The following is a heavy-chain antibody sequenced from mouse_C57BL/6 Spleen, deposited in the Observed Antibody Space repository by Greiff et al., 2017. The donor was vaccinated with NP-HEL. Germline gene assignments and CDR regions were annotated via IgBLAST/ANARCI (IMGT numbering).Heavy chain of an antibody. Sequence: QVQLQQSGAELVKPGASVKISCKASGYAFSSYWMNWVKQRPGKGLEWIGQIYPGDGDTNYNGKFKGKATLTADKSSSTAYMQLSRLTSEDSAVYFCARGEGLRYYFDYWGQGTTLTVSS. V-gene: IGHV1-80*01. CDR2: IYPGDGDT. CDR3: ARGEGLRYYFDY. J-gene: IGHJ2*01. D-gene: IGHD2-4*01. CDR1: GYAFSSYW.